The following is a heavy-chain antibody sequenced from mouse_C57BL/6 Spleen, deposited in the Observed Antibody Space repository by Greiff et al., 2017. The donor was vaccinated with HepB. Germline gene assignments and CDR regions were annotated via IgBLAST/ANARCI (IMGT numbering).Heavy chain of an antibody. Sequence: QVQLQQPGAELVRPGSSVKLSCKASGYTFTSYWMHWVKQRPIQGLEWIGNIDPSDSETHYNQKFKDKATLTVDKSSSTAYMQLSSLTSEDSAVYYCAREADYPGYFDVWGTGTTVTVSS. CDR1: GYTFTSYW. D-gene: IGHD2-4*01. CDR2: IDPSDSET. CDR3: AREADYPGYFDV. J-gene: IGHJ1*03. V-gene: IGHV1-52*01.